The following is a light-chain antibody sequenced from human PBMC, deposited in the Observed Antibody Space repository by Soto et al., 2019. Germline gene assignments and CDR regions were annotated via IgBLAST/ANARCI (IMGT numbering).Light chain of an antibody. J-gene: IGKJ4*01. Sequence: EIVMTQSPATLSVSPGEGATLSCRASQSVSSNLAWYQQHPGQAPRLLIFGTSTRATGIPARFSGSGSGTDFTLTISSLEPEDFGVYYCQQRTGSFGGGTKVDIK. CDR2: GTS. V-gene: IGKV3-15*01. CDR1: QSVSSN. CDR3: QQRTGS.